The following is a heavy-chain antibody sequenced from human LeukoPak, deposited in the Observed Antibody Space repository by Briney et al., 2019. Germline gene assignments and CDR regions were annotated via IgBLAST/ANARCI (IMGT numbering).Heavy chain of an antibody. J-gene: IGHJ4*02. CDR2: VSNDGRNK. D-gene: IGHD1-14*01. CDR1: GFTFNAYA. Sequence: PVRSLRLSCAASGFTFNAYAMHWVRQAPGKGLEWVAVVSNDGRNKHYADSVEGRLTISRDNSENTLYLQMNTLRAEDTAVYYCARDRNSPAEYYFDYWGQGTPVSVSS. V-gene: IGHV3-30*01. CDR3: ARDRNSPAEYYFDY.